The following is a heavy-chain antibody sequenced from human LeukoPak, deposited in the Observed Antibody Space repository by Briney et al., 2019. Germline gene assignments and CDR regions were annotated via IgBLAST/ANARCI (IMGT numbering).Heavy chain of an antibody. CDR3: ARASFWFYYSGHYFDY. D-gene: IGHD2-15*01. V-gene: IGHV3-66*01. CDR2: IYSGGGT. Sequence: GESLRLSCAASGFTISSNDMSWVRQAPGKGLEWVSVIYSGGGTYYADSVKGRFTISRDNSKNTVSLQMNSLRAEDTAVYYCARASFWFYYSGHYFDYWGQGTLVTVSS. CDR1: GFTISSND. J-gene: IGHJ4*02.